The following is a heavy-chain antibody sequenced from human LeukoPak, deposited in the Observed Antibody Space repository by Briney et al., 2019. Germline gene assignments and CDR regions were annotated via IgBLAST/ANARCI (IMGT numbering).Heavy chain of an antibody. Sequence: GRSLRLSCAASGFTFSSYGMHWVRQAPGKGLEWVAVIWYDGSNKYYADSVKGRFTISRDNSKNTLYLQMNSLRAEDTAVYYCAREVVDYHDSSGYANYYYYGMDVWGQGTTVTVSS. CDR1: GFTFSSYG. V-gene: IGHV3-33*01. CDR2: IWYDGSNK. CDR3: AREVVDYHDSSGYANYYYYGMDV. D-gene: IGHD3-22*01. J-gene: IGHJ6*02.